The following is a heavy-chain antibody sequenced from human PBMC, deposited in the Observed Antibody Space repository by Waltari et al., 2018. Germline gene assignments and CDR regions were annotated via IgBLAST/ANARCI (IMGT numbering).Heavy chain of an antibody. D-gene: IGHD1-26*01. CDR1: GFTFSSYG. CDR3: AKDHIVGATGCVY. V-gene: IGHV3-30*02. Sequence: QVQLVESGGGVVQTGGSLRLSCAASGFTFSSYGMHWVRQAPGTGLVWVAFMRYDGGNEYCADSVKGRFAISGDNSKYTLYLQRNSLSAEDTAVYYCAKDHIVGATGCVYWGRGALVTVSS. J-gene: IGHJ4*02. CDR2: MRYDGGNE.